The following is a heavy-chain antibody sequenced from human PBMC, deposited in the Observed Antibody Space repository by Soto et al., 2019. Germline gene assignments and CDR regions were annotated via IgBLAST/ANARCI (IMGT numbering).Heavy chain of an antibody. V-gene: IGHV1-2*02. J-gene: IGHJ4*02. CDR3: ARGYYGDYGLDY. CDR2: INPNSGGT. Sequence: QVQLVQSGAEVKKPGASVKVSCKASGYTFTGYYMHWVRQAPGQGLEWMGWINPNSGGTNYAQKLQGRVTMTRDTSISTAYMELSRLRSDDTAVYYCARGYYGDYGLDYWGQGTLVTVSS. CDR1: GYTFTGYY. D-gene: IGHD4-17*01.